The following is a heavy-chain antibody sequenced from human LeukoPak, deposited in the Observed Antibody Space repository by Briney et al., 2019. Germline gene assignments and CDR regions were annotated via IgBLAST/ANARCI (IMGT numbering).Heavy chain of an antibody. D-gene: IGHD1/OR15-1a*01. CDR2: INHSGNT. CDR1: GRSFSGYL. CDR3: AKQIHNAFDL. J-gene: IGHJ3*01. Sequence: PSETLPLTCAVYGRSFSGYLWIWVRQPPGKGLEWVGEINHSGNTNYNPSLESRVTISVDTSKNQLSLKLTSVTAADTAVYYCAKQIHNAFDLWGQGTMVTVSS. V-gene: IGHV4-34*01.